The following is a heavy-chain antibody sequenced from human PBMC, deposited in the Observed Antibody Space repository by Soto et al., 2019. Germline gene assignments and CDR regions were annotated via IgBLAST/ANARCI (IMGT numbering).Heavy chain of an antibody. J-gene: IGHJ3*02. CDR3: AKDRRAYGLGAFDI. CDR1: GFTFSACA. V-gene: IGHV3-23*01. D-gene: IGHD4-17*01. CDR2: ISGSGDST. Sequence: GGSLRLSCAASGFTFSACAMSWVRQAPGKGLEWVSGISGSGDSTYYGDSVKGRFTISRDNSKNTLYLQMSSLRVEDTAIYYCAKDRRAYGLGAFDIWGQGTMVTVSS.